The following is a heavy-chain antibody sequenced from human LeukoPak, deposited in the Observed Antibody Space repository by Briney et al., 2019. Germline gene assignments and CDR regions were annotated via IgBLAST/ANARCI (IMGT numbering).Heavy chain of an antibody. CDR2: TNPNNGNT. CDR3: ARAVTNYNPLDV. D-gene: IGHD4/OR15-4a*01. Sequence: ASVKVSCKASGYTFTSNNIDWVRQAPRQGLEWMGWTNPNNGNTGYAQKFQGRVTMTRDISITTAYMELSSLGSEDTAVYYCARAVTNYNPLDVWGKGTSVTVSS. CDR1: GYTFTSNN. J-gene: IGHJ6*04. V-gene: IGHV1-8*01.